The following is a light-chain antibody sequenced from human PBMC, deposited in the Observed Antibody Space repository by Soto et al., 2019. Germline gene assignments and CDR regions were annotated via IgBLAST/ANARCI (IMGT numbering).Light chain of an antibody. CDR3: QVWESACI. Sequence: SYELTQPPSVSVAPGQTASIACGGDNVGTKSVHWYQQRPGQAPVLVVYDDSDRPSGIPERFSGSTSGNTATLTITRFEAGDAAEYYCQVWESACIFGGGTKLTVL. V-gene: IGLV3-21*02. CDR2: DDS. J-gene: IGLJ2*01. CDR1: NVGTKS.